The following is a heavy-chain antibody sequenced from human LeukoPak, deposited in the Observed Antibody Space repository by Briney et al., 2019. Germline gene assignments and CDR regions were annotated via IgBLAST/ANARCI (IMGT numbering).Heavy chain of an antibody. CDR3: AKVRLLGALDDAFDV. V-gene: IGHV3-30*02. CDR2: IRHDGSHH. CDR1: GFGFSSYA. D-gene: IGHD3-16*01. Sequence: GESLRLSCAASGFGFSSYAMHWVRQAPSKGLEWVAFIRHDGSHHYHGDSVKGRFTISRDNSKNTLFLEMTGLRPEDTAVYYCAKVRLLGALDDAFDVWGQGTMVTV. J-gene: IGHJ3*01.